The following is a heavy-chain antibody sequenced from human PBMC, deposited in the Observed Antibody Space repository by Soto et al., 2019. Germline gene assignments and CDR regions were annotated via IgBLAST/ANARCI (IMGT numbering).Heavy chain of an antibody. J-gene: IGHJ2*01. CDR3: ARSRPQTLDWYFDL. Sequence: ASVKVSCEESGYTFTSYYMRWVRQSPGQGLEWMGIINPSGGSTSYAQKFQGRVTMTRDTSTSTVYMELSSLRSEDTAVYYCARSRPQTLDWYFDLWGRGTLVTVSS. D-gene: IGHD6-6*01. V-gene: IGHV1-46*03. CDR1: GYTFTSYY. CDR2: INPSGGST.